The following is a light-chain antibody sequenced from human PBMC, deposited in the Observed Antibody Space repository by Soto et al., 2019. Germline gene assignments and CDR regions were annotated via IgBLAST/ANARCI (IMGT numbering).Light chain of an antibody. V-gene: IGKV3-11*01. Sequence: EVVLTQSPATLSLSPGESATLSCRASQSVSTYLAWYQQKPGQAPRLLIYDASNRATGIQARFSGSGSATEFTLTIRSLEPEDFAVYYCKQRSSWITFGQGTRLEIK. CDR3: KQRSSWIT. J-gene: IGKJ5*01. CDR2: DAS. CDR1: QSVSTY.